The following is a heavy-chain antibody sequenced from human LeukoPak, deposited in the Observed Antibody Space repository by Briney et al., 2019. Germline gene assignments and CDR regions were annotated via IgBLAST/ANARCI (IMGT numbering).Heavy chain of an antibody. V-gene: IGHV3-73*01. CDR1: GFTFSGSA. D-gene: IGHD2-8*01. CDR2: IRSKANSYAT. J-gene: IGHJ6*03. Sequence: PGGSLRLSCAASGFTFSGSAMHWVRQASGKGLEWVGRIRSKANSYATAYAASVKGRFTISRDDSKNTAYLQMNSLKTEDTAVYYCTLMVYANFYYMGVWGKGTTVTVSS. CDR3: TLMVYANFYYMGV.